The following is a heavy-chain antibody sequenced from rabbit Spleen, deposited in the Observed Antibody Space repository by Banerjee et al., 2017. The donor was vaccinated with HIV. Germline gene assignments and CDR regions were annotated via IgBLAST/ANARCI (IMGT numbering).Heavy chain of an antibody. CDR1: GFSFSNNYV. V-gene: IGHV1S40*01. Sequence: QSLEESGGDLVKPGASLTLTCTASGFSFSNNYVVCWVRQAPGKGLEWIACVSAGDGSTYYASWAKGRFTMSRTSSTTVTLQMTSLTVADTATYFCARDPAYSSGSGSAIPYLWGPGTLVTVS. CDR3: ARDPAYSSGSGSAIPYL. J-gene: IGHJ6*01. D-gene: IGHD1-1*01. CDR2: VSAGDGST.